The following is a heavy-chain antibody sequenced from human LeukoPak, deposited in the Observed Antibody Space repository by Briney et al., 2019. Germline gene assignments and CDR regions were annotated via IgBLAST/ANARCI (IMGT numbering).Heavy chain of an antibody. CDR2: VNLQGST. Sequence: SETLSLTCGVSGGSITNTNYWTWVRQPPGKGLEWIGEVNLQGSTNYNPSLMGRVAISVDTSENHISLQLTSVTAADTAVYYCTREGGPYRPLDYSGQGTLVTVSS. J-gene: IGHJ4*02. CDR3: TREGGPYRPLDY. CDR1: GGSITNTNY. V-gene: IGHV4-4*02.